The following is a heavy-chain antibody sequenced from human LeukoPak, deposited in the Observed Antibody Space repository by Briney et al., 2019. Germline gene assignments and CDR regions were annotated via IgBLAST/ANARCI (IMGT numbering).Heavy chain of an antibody. CDR2: IYYSGST. Sequence: PSETLSLTCTVSGGSITNYYWSWIRQPPGKGLEWIGYIYYSGSTNYNPSLKSRVTISVDTSKNQFSLKLSSVTAADTAVYYCARLRYGSGNDYWGQGTLVTVSS. CDR1: GGSITNYY. V-gene: IGHV4-59*08. D-gene: IGHD3-10*01. J-gene: IGHJ4*02. CDR3: ARLRYGSGNDY.